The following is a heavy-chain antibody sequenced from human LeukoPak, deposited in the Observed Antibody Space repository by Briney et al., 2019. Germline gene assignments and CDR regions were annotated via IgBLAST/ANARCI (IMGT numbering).Heavy chain of an antibody. CDR1: GFIFSNHG. CDR2: ISYDGSNK. CDR3: ARKRDGYNLGFFDY. V-gene: IGHV3-30*03. Sequence: PGGSLRLSCAASGFIFSNHGMHWVRQAPGKGLEWVAVISYDGSNKYYIDSVKGRFTISRDSSKNTLYLQMNSLRAEDTAVYYCARKRDGYNLGFFDYWGQGTLVTVSS. D-gene: IGHD5-24*01. J-gene: IGHJ4*02.